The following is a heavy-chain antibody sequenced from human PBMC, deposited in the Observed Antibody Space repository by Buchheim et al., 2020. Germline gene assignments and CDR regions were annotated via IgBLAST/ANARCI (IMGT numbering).Heavy chain of an antibody. V-gene: IGHV3-23*01. CDR3: AKGQPYYYDSSGPESAEYFQH. D-gene: IGHD3-22*01. CDR2: ISGSGGST. CDR1: GFTFSSYA. Sequence: EVQLLESGGGLVQPGGSLRLSCAASGFTFSSYAMSWVRQAPGKGLEWVSAISGSGGSTYYADSVKGRFTISRDNSTNTLYLQMNSLRAEDTAVYYCAKGQPYYYDSSGPESAEYFQHWGQGTL. J-gene: IGHJ1*01.